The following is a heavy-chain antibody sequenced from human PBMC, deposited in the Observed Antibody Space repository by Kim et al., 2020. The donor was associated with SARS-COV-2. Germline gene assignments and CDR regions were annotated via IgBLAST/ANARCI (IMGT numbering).Heavy chain of an antibody. Sequence: ASVKVSCKASGYTFTSYYMHWVRQAPGQGLEWMGIVNPSGDSTSYAQKIQGRATVTRDTSTSTVYMELSSLRSEDTAVYYCAKDSGSFSTDYWGQGTLVTVSS. CDR2: VNPSGDST. D-gene: IGHD1-26*01. J-gene: IGHJ4*02. CDR3: AKDSGSFSTDY. CDR1: GYTFTSYY. V-gene: IGHV1-46*01.